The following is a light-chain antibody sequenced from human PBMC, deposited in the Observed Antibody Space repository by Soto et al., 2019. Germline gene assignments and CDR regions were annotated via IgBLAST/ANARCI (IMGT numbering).Light chain of an antibody. V-gene: IGLV1-40*01. Sequence: QSVLTQPPSVSGAPGQRVAISCTGSSSNIGAGFDVHWYQHLPGTAPKLLIFGNTNRPSGVPDRFSGSKSGTSASLAITGLQADDEADYYCQSHDSSLSAYVFGTGTKVTVL. CDR3: QSHDSSLSAYV. J-gene: IGLJ1*01. CDR2: GNT. CDR1: SSNIGAGFD.